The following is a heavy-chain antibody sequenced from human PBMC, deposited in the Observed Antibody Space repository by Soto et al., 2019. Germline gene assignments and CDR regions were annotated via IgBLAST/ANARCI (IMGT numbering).Heavy chain of an antibody. Sequence: ASVKVSCKASGYTFTSYGISWVRQAPGQGLEWMGWISAYNGNTNYAQKLQGRVTMTTDTSTSTAYMELRSLRSDDTAVYYCARGSYYYGSGSYYTGSYYYYYMDVWGKGTTVTVS. CDR1: GYTFTSYG. D-gene: IGHD3-10*01. V-gene: IGHV1-18*01. CDR2: ISAYNGNT. CDR3: ARGSYYYGSGSYYTGSYYYYYMDV. J-gene: IGHJ6*03.